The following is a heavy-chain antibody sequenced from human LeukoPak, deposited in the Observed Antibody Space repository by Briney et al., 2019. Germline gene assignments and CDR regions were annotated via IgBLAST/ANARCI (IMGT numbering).Heavy chain of an antibody. Sequence: PSETLSLTCTVSGGSISSYYWSWLRQPAGKGLEWIGRIYTSGSPNYNPSLKSRVTMSVDTSKNQFSLKLSSVTAADTAVYYCAKELWFGVYDYWGQGTLVTVSS. CDR2: IYTSGSP. J-gene: IGHJ4*02. V-gene: IGHV4-4*07. CDR1: GGSISSYY. D-gene: IGHD3-10*01. CDR3: AKELWFGVYDY.